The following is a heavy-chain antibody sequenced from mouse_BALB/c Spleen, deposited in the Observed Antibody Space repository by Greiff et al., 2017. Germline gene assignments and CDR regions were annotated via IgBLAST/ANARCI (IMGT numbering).Heavy chain of an antibody. D-gene: IGHD1-2*01. J-gene: IGHJ3*01. CDR2: ISNGGGST. Sequence: DVKLVESGGGLVQPGGSLKLSCAASGFTFSSYTMSWVRQTPEKRLEWVAYISNGGGSTYYPDTVKGRFTISRDNAKNTLYLQMSSLKSEDTAMYYCARQSITTATGFAYWGQGTLVTVSA. CDR1: GFTFSSYT. V-gene: IGHV5-12-2*01. CDR3: ARQSITTATGFAY.